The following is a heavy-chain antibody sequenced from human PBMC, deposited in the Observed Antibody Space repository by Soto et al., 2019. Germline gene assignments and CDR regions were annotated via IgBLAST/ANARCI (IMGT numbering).Heavy chain of an antibody. CDR2: ISSSSSTI. V-gene: IGHV3-48*02. D-gene: IGHD3-22*01. CDR3: ARSGYYYGNDAFDI. J-gene: IGHJ3*02. CDR1: GFTFSSYS. Sequence: EVQLVESGGGLVQPGGSLRLSCAASGFTFSSYSMNWVRQAPGKGLEWVSYISSSSSTIYYADSVKGRFTISRDNAKNSLYLQMNSLRDEDTAVYYCARSGYYYGNDAFDIWGQGTMVTVSS.